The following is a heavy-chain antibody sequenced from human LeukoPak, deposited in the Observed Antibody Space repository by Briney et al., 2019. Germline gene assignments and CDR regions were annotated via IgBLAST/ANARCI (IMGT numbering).Heavy chain of an antibody. D-gene: IGHD6-19*01. Sequence: DYVSAISSNGAYTYFANSVEGRFTITRDSSKNTVYLQMGSLRAEDTAVYYCARDYSGGLDYWGQGTLVTVSS. V-gene: IGHV3-64*01. CDR3: ARDYSGGLDY. J-gene: IGHJ4*02. CDR2: ISSNGAYT.